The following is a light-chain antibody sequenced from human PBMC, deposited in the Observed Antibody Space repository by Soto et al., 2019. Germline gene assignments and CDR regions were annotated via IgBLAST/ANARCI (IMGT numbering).Light chain of an antibody. CDR2: EVS. J-gene: IGLJ1*01. Sequence: QSVLTQSACLSGSPGQSITISCTGTSSDIGAYDYVSWFQQHPGKATKLMISEVSNRPSGVSNRFSGSKSGNTASLTISGLQAEDEADYYCSSYTSSSTDVFGTGTKVTVL. V-gene: IGLV2-14*01. CDR1: SSDIGAYDY. CDR3: SSYTSSSTDV.